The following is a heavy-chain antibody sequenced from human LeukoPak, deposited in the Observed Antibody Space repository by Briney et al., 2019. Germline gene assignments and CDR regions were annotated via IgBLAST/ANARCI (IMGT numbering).Heavy chain of an antibody. CDR2: ISSSGSTI. Sequence: GGSLRLSCAASGFTFSSYEMNWVRQAPGKGLEWVSYISSSGSTIYYADSVKGRFTISRDNAKNSLYLQMNSLRAEDTAVYYCAREGGKGWYVRSYTFDIWGRGTLVAVSS. CDR1: GFTFSSYE. D-gene: IGHD6-19*01. CDR3: AREGGKGWYVRSYTFDI. J-gene: IGHJ3*02. V-gene: IGHV3-48*03.